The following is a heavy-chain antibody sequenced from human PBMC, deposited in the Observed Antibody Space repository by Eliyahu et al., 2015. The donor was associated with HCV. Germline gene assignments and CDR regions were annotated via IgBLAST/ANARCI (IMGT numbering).Heavy chain of an antibody. CDR2: IYSGGST. V-gene: IGHV3-53*01. J-gene: IGHJ3*02. CDR1: GFTVSSNY. D-gene: IGHD6-6*01. CDR3: ARVGNKQLSTDAFDI. Sequence: EVQLVESGGGLIQPGGSLRLSCAASGFTVSSNYMSWVRQAPGKGLEWVSVIYSGGSTYYADSVKGRFTISRDNSKXTLYLQMNSLRAEDTAVYYCARVGNKQLSTDAFDIWGQGTMVTVSS.